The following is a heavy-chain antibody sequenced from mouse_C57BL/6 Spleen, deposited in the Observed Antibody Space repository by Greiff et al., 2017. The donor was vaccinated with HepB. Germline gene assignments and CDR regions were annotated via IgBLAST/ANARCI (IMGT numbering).Heavy chain of an antibody. Sequence: VKLVESGAELAKPGASVKLSCKASGYTFTSYWMHWVKQRPGQGLEWIGYINPSSGYTKYNQKFKDKATLTADKSYSTAYMQLSSLTYEDSAVYYCARSPSITTVVPFAYWGQGTLVTVSA. V-gene: IGHV1-7*01. J-gene: IGHJ3*01. CDR3: ARSPSITTVVPFAY. CDR2: INPSSGYT. D-gene: IGHD1-1*01. CDR1: GYTFTSYW.